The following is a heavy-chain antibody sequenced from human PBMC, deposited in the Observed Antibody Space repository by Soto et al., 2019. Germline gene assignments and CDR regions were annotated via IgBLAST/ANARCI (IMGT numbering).Heavy chain of an antibody. CDR3: TTDLPPRHYYGSGSLYAFDI. V-gene: IGHV3-15*07. Sequence: EVQLVESGGGLVKPGGSLRLSCAASGFTFSNAWMNWVRQAPGKGLEWVGRIKSKTDGGTTDYAAPVKGRFTISRDDSRNTLYLQMNSLKAEDTAVYYCTTDLPPRHYYGSGSLYAFDIWGQGTMVTVSS. CDR1: GFTFSNAW. D-gene: IGHD3-10*01. CDR2: IKSKTDGGTT. J-gene: IGHJ3*02.